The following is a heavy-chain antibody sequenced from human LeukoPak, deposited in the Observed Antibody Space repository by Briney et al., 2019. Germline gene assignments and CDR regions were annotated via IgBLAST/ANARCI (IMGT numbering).Heavy chain of an antibody. V-gene: IGHV4-31*01. Sequence: SQTLSPTCTVTGGSISIDFWSWLRQRPGKGLGWIGYIFHTGTAYYNPSLKSLVIISLDTSKNQFSLNLNSVTDAHTTMYCCAREVNVPVTSDGFDIWGQGTLVTVSS. D-gene: IGHD2-21*02. CDR3: AREVNVPVTSDGFDI. CDR1: GGSISIDF. J-gene: IGHJ3*02. CDR2: IFHTGTA.